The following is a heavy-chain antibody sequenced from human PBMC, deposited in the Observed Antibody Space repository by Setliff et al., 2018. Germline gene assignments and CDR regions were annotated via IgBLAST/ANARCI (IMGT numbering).Heavy chain of an antibody. CDR3: AKNGFGVVALGVNNCFDP. CDR1: GFTFSSYS. Sequence: GGSLRLSCAASGFTFSSYSMNWVRQAPGKGLEWVSYISSSSSTIYYADSVKVRFTISRDNSKNTLYLQMNSLRAEDTAVYYCAKNGFGVVALGVNNCFDPWGQGTLVTVSS. D-gene: IGHD3-10*01. J-gene: IGHJ5*02. V-gene: IGHV3-48*01. CDR2: ISSSSSTI.